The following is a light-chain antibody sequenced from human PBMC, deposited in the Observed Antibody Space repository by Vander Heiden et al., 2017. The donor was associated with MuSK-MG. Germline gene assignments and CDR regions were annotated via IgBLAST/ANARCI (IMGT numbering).Light chain of an antibody. J-gene: IGKJ1*01. CDR3: QQYNSFPWT. CDR2: KAS. Sequence: DIQMTQSPSTLPASVGDRVTITCRASETISGRLAWYQQKPGKAPNLLIYKASSLESGVLSRFSGSVSGTEFTLTISGLQPDDFATYYCQQYNSFPWTFGQGTKVEIK. CDR1: ETISGR. V-gene: IGKV1-5*03.